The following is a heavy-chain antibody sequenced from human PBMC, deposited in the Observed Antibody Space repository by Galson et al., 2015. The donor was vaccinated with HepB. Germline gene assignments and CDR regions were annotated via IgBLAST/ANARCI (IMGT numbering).Heavy chain of an antibody. J-gene: IGHJ4*02. D-gene: IGHD3-10*01. Sequence: SLRLSCAASGFTDSSNYMSWVRQAPGKGLEWVSVIYSGGSTYYADSVKGRFTISRDNSKNTLYLQMNSLRAEDTAVYYCARAHDPIWFGDPMGGLGYWGQGTLVTVSS. CDR2: IYSGGST. CDR3: ARAHDPIWFGDPMGGLGY. V-gene: IGHV3-66*01. CDR1: GFTDSSNY.